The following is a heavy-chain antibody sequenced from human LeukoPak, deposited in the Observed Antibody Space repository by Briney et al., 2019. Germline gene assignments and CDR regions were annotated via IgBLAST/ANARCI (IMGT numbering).Heavy chain of an antibody. V-gene: IGHV3-64*01. Sequence: GGSLRLSCAASGFTFSSYAMHWVRQAPGKGLEYVSAISSNGGSTYYANSVKGRFTISRDNSKNALYLQMGSLRAEDMAVYYCAREEEGGDFDYWAREPWSPSPQ. J-gene: IGHJ4*02. CDR1: GFTFSSYA. CDR2: ISSNGGST. CDR3: AREEEGGDFDY. D-gene: IGHD2-21*01.